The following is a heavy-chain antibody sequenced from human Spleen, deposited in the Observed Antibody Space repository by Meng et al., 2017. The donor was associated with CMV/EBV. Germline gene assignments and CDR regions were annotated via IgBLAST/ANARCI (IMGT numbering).Heavy chain of an antibody. V-gene: IGHV4-39*07. Sequence: LQLQGPGPGLVKPAETLSLPCTVSGGSISSSSYYWGWIRQPPGKGLEWIGSIYYSGSTYYNPSLKSRVTISVDTSKNQFSLKLSSVTAADTAVYYCARDSDVVPLFDPWGQGTLVTVSS. D-gene: IGHD2-2*01. CDR3: ARDSDVVPLFDP. CDR2: IYYSGST. J-gene: IGHJ5*02. CDR1: GGSISSSSYY.